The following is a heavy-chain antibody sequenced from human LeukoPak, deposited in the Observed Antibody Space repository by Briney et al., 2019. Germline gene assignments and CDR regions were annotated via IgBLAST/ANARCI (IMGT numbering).Heavy chain of an antibody. D-gene: IGHD3-10*01. CDR2: IRYDGSNK. CDR3: AKDYYYGSGSYYNLAY. V-gene: IGHV3-30*02. CDR1: GFTFNSYG. Sequence: GGSLRLSCTASGFTFNSYGMHWVRQAPGKGLEWVAFIRYDGSNKYYADSVKGRFTISRDNSKNTLYLQMNSLRAEDTAVYYCAKDYYYGSGSYYNLAYWGQGTLVTVSS. J-gene: IGHJ4*02.